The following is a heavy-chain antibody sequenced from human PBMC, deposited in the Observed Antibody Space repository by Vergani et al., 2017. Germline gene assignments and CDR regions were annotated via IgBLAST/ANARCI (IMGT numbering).Heavy chain of an antibody. CDR1: GGSISSSSYY. V-gene: IGHV4-39*07. D-gene: IGHD4-17*01. Sequence: QLQLQESGPGLVKPSETLSLTCTVSGGSISSSSYYWGWIRQPPGKGLEWIGSISYSGSTYYNPSLKSRVTISGDTSKNQFSLKLSSVTAADTAVYYCARGGADYGDYSPKDAFDIWGQGTMVTVSS. J-gene: IGHJ3*02. CDR3: ARGGADYGDYSPKDAFDI. CDR2: ISYSGST.